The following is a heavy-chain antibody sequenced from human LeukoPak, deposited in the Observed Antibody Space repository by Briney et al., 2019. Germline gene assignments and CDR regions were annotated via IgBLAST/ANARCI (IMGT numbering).Heavy chain of an antibody. CDR1: GYTLTELS. D-gene: IGHD6-6*01. V-gene: IGHV1-24*01. J-gene: IGHJ4*02. CDR2: FDPEDGET. CDR3: ATGNSSSSPEDY. Sequence: ASVEVSCKVSGYTLTELSMHWVRQAPGKGLEWMGGFDPEDGETIYAQKFQGRVTMTEDTSTDTAYMELSSLRSEDTAVYYCATGNSSSSPEDYWGQGTLVTVSS.